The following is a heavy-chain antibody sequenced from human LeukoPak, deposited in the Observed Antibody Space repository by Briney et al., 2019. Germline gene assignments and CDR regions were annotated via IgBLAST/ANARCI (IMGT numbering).Heavy chain of an antibody. Sequence: GGSLRLSCAASGFTFSSYAMSCVRQAPGKGLEWVSAISGSGGSTYYADSVKGRFTISRDNSKNTLYLQMNSLRAEDTAVYYCAKDLSRITIFGVVLRYYYMDVWGKGTTVTVSS. D-gene: IGHD3-3*01. J-gene: IGHJ6*03. CDR1: GFTFSSYA. CDR3: AKDLSRITIFGVVLRYYYMDV. CDR2: ISGSGGST. V-gene: IGHV3-23*01.